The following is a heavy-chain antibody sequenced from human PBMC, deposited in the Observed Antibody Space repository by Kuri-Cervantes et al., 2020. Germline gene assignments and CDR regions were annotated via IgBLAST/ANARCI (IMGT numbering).Heavy chain of an antibody. CDR2: ISSSSSYI. D-gene: IGHD3-22*01. Sequence: GGSLRLSCAASGFTFSSYSMNWVRQAPGKGLEWVSSISSSSSYIYYADSVKGRFTISRDNAKNSLYLQMNSLRAEDTAVYYCARDRLYYYDSSGWGTRYFDIWGQGTMVTVSS. V-gene: IGHV3-21*04. CDR1: GFTFSSYS. J-gene: IGHJ3*02. CDR3: ARDRLYYYDSSGWGTRYFDI.